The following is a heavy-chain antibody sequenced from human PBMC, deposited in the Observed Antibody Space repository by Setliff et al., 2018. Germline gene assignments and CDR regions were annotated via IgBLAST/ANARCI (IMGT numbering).Heavy chain of an antibody. D-gene: IGHD3-3*01. Sequence: ASVKVSCKASGYTFTGYYMHWVRQAPGQGLEWMGIIDPSGDYTNYAQKFQGRVTMTRDTSTTTVYMELSSLRSDDTAVYFCARDRFYNSWSGTSITAPHDAFDIWGQGTKVTVSS. V-gene: IGHV1-46*03. CDR3: ARDRFYNSWSGTSITAPHDAFDI. J-gene: IGHJ3*02. CDR1: GYTFTGYY. CDR2: IDPSGDYT.